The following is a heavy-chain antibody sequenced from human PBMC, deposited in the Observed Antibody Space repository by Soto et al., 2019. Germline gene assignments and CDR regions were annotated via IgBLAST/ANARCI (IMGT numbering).Heavy chain of an antibody. CDR3: ATIAARPA. V-gene: IGHV3-53*01. CDR1: GFTVSSKY. D-gene: IGHD6-6*01. Sequence: EVQLVESGGGLIHPGGSLRLSCAASGFTVSSKYMSWVRQAPGKGLEWVSVIYSGGSTYYADSVKGRFTISRDNSKNTLYLQMNRLRAEDTAVYYCATIAARPAWGQGTLVTVSS. CDR2: IYSGGST. J-gene: IGHJ5*02.